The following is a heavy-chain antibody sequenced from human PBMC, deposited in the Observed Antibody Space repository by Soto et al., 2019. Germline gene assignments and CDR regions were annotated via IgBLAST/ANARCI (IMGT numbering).Heavy chain of an antibody. CDR3: ARSGGLDRDFNY. J-gene: IGHJ4*02. D-gene: IGHD2-15*01. V-gene: IGHV1-69*12. CDR1: GGTFSSDS. Sequence: QVQLVQSGAEVKKPGSSVKVSCKASGGTFSSDSFSWVRQAPGQGLEWMGGIIPMFDTPSYAQKFQDRVTITADESTSTAYMQLGSLRPGDTAGYYCARSGGLDRDFNYWGQGSLVTVSS. CDR2: IIPMFDTP.